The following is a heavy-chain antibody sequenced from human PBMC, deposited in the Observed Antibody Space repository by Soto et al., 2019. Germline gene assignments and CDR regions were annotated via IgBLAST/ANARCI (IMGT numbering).Heavy chain of an antibody. CDR1: GGSISGGIYY. J-gene: IGHJ2*01. CDR3: AREIIPLTTDWYFDL. Sequence: QVQLQESGPGLVKPSETLSLTCTVSGGSISGGIYYWSWVRQSQGKGLEWIGYIFHSGSTFYNPFLGGRVTESVDTSKNQFSLRLSSVTAADTAVYYCAREIIPLTTDWYFDLWGRGTLVTVSS. CDR2: IFHSGST. D-gene: IGHD4-17*01. V-gene: IGHV4-30-4*01.